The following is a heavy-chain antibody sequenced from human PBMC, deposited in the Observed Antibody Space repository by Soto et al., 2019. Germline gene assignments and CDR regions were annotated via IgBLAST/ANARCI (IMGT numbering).Heavy chain of an antibody. D-gene: IGHD1-26*01. Sequence: QVQLVQSGAEVNRPGATVSVSCKASGYTFTSNSIHWVRQAPGQGLEWLGIIYPSGGSTTYSQNFRGRVTMTTDTSTSTVYMHLSSLRSEDTAVYFCAREWEPTREYYFDSWGQGTLVTVSS. CDR2: IYPSGGST. CDR3: AREWEPTREYYFDS. V-gene: IGHV1-46*01. CDR1: GYTFTSNS. J-gene: IGHJ4*02.